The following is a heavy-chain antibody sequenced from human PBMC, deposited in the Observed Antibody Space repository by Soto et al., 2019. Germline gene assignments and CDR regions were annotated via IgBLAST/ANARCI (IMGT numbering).Heavy chain of an antibody. Sequence: PGGSLRLSCAASGFTFSSYGIHWVRQAPGKGLEWVAVVSDDGSNKYYADSVKGRFTISRDNSKNTLYLQMNSLRAEDTAVYYCAKEWVYDSSGWSFDYWGQGTLVTVSS. CDR1: GFTFSSYG. D-gene: IGHD3-22*01. CDR3: AKEWVYDSSGWSFDY. CDR2: VSDDGSNK. J-gene: IGHJ4*02. V-gene: IGHV3-30*18.